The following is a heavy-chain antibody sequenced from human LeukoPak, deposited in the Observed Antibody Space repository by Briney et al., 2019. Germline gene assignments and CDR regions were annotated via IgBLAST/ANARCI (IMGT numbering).Heavy chain of an antibody. CDR3: ARRTVTRDWYFDL. Sequence: GGSLRLSCAASGFTFSSYSMNWVRQAPGKGLEWVSYISSSSSTTYYADSVKGRFTISRDNAKNSLYLQMNSLRAEDTAVYYCARRTVTRDWYFDLWGRGTLVTVSS. CDR1: GFTFSSYS. J-gene: IGHJ2*01. D-gene: IGHD4-17*01. CDR2: ISSSSSTT. V-gene: IGHV3-48*01.